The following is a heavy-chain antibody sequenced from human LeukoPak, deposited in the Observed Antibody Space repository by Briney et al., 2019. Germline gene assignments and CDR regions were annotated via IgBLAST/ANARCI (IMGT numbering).Heavy chain of an antibody. V-gene: IGHV1-69*04. Sequence: GASVKVSCKASGGTFSSYAISWVRQAPGQGLEWTGRIIPILGIANYAQKFQGRVTITADKSTSTAYMELSSLRSEDTAVYYCAREGPDDAFDIWGQGTMVTVSS. CDR3: AREGPDDAFDI. J-gene: IGHJ3*02. CDR2: IIPILGIA. CDR1: GGTFSSYA.